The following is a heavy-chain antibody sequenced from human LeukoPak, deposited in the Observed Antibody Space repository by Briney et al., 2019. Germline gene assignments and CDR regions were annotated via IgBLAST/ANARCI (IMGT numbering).Heavy chain of an antibody. Sequence: PGGSLRLSCAASGFTFGSYAMTWVRQAPGKGLEWVSAISESGGGTYYADSVKGRFTISRDNSKKMLYLQMNSLRAEDTAVYYCAKGNPSVRYGMDVWGQGTTVTVSS. CDR2: ISESGGGT. V-gene: IGHV3-23*01. CDR3: AKGNPSVRYGMDV. J-gene: IGHJ6*02. D-gene: IGHD3-10*01. CDR1: GFTFGSYA.